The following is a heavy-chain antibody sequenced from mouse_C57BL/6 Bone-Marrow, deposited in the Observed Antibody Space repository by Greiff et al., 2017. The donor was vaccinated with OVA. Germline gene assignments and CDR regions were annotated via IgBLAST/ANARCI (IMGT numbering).Heavy chain of an antibody. J-gene: IGHJ3*01. CDR2: ISNGGGST. CDR3: ASDPWFAY. CDR1: GFTFSDYY. V-gene: IGHV5-12*01. Sequence: EVKVVESGGGLVQPGGSLKLSCAASGFTFSDYYMYWVRQTPEKRLEWVAYISNGGGSTYYPDTVKGRFTISRDNAKNTLYLQMSRLKSEDTAMYYCASDPWFAYWGQGTLVTVSA.